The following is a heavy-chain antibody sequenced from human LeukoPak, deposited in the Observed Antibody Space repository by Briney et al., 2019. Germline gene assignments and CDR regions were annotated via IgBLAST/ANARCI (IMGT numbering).Heavy chain of an antibody. CDR1: GFTFSSYA. Sequence: GGSLRLSCAASGFTFSSYAMSWVRQAPGKGLEWVSAISGSGGSTYYADSVKGRFTISRDNSKNTLYLQMNSLRAEDTAVYYCAKDHDILTGYSYFEYWGQGTLVTVSS. J-gene: IGHJ4*02. D-gene: IGHD3-9*01. V-gene: IGHV3-23*01. CDR3: AKDHDILTGYSYFEY. CDR2: ISGSGGST.